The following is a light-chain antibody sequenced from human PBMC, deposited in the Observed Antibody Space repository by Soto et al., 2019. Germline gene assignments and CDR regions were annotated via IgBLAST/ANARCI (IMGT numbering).Light chain of an antibody. V-gene: IGKV1-39*01. CDR3: QQSYSTPYT. CDR1: QSISSD. Sequence: DIQMTQSPSSLSASVGDRVTITCRASQSISSDLNWYHQKPGKAPKLLIYAASRLQSGVPSRFSGSGSGTDFTLTISSLQPEDFATYYCQQSYSTPYTFGQGTKLEIK. CDR2: AAS. J-gene: IGKJ2*01.